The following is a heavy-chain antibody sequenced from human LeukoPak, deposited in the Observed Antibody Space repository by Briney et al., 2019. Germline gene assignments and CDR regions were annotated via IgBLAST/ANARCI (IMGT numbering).Heavy chain of an antibody. CDR2: IKQDGSEK. CDR1: GFTFSSYW. V-gene: IGHV3-7*01. D-gene: IGHD2-21*02. Sequence: GGSLRLSCAASGFTFSSYWMSWVRQAPGKGLEWVANIKQDGSEKYYVDSVKGRFTTSRDNAKNSLYLQMNSLRAEDTAVYYCARDVTHCGGDCYSGDYWGQGTLVTVSS. J-gene: IGHJ4*02. CDR3: ARDVTHCGGDCYSGDY.